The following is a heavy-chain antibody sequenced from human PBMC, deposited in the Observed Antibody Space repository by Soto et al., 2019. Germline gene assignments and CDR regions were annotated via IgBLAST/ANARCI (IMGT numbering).Heavy chain of an antibody. CDR1: GGSISSYY. CDR2: IYYSGST. D-gene: IGHD3-10*01. J-gene: IGHJ4*02. V-gene: IGHV4-59*01. CDR3: ARGGNYYGSGSYYNVRPYFDY. Sequence: PSETLSLTCTVSGGSISSYYWSWIRQPPGKGLEWIGYIYYSGSTNYNPSLKSRVTISVDTSKNQFSLKLSSVTAADTAVYYCARGGNYYGSGSYYNVRPYFDYWGQGTLVTVSS.